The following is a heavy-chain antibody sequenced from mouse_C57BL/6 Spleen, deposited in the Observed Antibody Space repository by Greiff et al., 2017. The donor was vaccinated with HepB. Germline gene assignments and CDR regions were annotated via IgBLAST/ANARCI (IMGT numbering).Heavy chain of an antibody. CDR3: ARGSNHGRFDY. CDR1: GYTFTDYY. D-gene: IGHD1-1*01. J-gene: IGHJ2*01. Sequence: VQLQQSGPVLVKPGASVKMSCKASGYTFTDYYMNWVKQSHGKSLEWIGVINPYNGGTSYNQKFKGKATLTVDKSSSTAYMELNSLTSEDSAVYYCARGSNHGRFDYWGQGTTLTVSS. CDR2: INPYNGGT. V-gene: IGHV1-19*01.